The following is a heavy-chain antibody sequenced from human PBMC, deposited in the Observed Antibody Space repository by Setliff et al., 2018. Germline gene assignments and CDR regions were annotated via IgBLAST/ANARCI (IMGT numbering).Heavy chain of an antibody. CDR2: IHASGSP. D-gene: IGHD5-18*01. Sequence: PSETLSLTCTVSGGSITSGSFYWSWIRQPAGKKLEWIGRIHASGSPDYNPSFKSRVTISRDTSTNQFSLKLGSVTAADTAVYYCARERTAYSYGLDVWGQGTTVTVSS. CDR3: ARERTAYSYGLDV. V-gene: IGHV4-61*02. J-gene: IGHJ6*02. CDR1: GGSITSGSFY.